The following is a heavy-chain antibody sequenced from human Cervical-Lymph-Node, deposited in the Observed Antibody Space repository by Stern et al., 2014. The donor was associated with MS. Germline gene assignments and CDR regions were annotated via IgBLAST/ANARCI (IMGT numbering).Heavy chain of an antibody. CDR1: GYSFTTYW. CDR2: IDPADSYT. V-gene: IGHV5-10-1*03. J-gene: IGHJ3*02. Sequence: EVQLVQSGAEVKKTGESLRISCKASGYSFTTYWINCVRQMPGKGLEWMGRIDPADSYTKSSPSFQGHVTISADRSISTAYLQWSSLEASDTAMYYCARRDTSRNGFDIWGLGTLVTVSS. CDR3: ARRDTSRNGFDI.